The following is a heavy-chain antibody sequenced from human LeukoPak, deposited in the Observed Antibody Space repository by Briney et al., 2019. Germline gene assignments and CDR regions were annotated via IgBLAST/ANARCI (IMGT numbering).Heavy chain of an antibody. J-gene: IGHJ5*02. D-gene: IGHD3-10*01. CDR1: GYTFNHAW. CDR3: AKFYYYGSGSYQT. CDR2: ISGSGGST. V-gene: IGHV3-23*01. Sequence: GGSLRLSCAASGYTFNHAWMNWVRQAPGKGLEWVSAISGSGGSTYYADSVKGRFTISRDNSKNTLYLQMNSLRAEDTAVYYCAKFYYYGSGSYQTWGQGTLVTVSS.